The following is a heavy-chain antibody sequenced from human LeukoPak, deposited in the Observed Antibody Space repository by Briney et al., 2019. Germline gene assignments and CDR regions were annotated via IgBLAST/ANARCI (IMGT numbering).Heavy chain of an antibody. V-gene: IGHV3-30*18. CDR2: ISYDGSNK. CDR1: GFTFSSYG. D-gene: IGHD2-2*01. J-gene: IGHJ4*02. Sequence: GRSLRLSCAASGFTFSSYGMHWVRQAPGKGLEWVAVISYDGSNKYYADSVKGRFTISRDNSKNTLYLQMNSLRAEDTAVYHCAKARLLYCSSTSCPDTNYFDYWGQGTLVTVSS. CDR3: AKARLLYCSSTSCPDTNYFDY.